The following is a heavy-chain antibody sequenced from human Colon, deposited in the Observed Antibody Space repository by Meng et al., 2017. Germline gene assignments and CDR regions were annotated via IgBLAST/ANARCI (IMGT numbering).Heavy chain of an antibody. CDR2: SSPDGSST. CDR3: GRRQRHGDYWYFDL. Sequence: GESLKISCAASGFSISTYWMHWVRQAPGKGLVWVSRSSPDGSSTSYADSVTGRFTISRDNAKNTLYLQMNSLRTEDTAVYYCGRRQRHGDYWYFDLWDRGTQVTVSS. V-gene: IGHV3-74*01. J-gene: IGHJ2*01. D-gene: IGHD1-1*01. CDR1: GFSISTYW.